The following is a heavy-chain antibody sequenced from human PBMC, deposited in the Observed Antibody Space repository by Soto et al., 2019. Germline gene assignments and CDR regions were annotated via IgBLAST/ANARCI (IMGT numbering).Heavy chain of an antibody. CDR2: IRAHNGET. CDR3: ATALGTSGWFDY. Sequence: QVHLVQSGAEVKRPGASVKVSCKASAYTSTLYGITWVRQAPGQGLEWMGWIRAHNGETKFARKFQDRVTMTTDPSSSTVFMYLRTLTSDDTAVYYCATALGTSGWFDYWGQGTLVTVPS. J-gene: IGHJ4*02. CDR1: AYTSTLYG. V-gene: IGHV1-18*01. D-gene: IGHD6-19*01.